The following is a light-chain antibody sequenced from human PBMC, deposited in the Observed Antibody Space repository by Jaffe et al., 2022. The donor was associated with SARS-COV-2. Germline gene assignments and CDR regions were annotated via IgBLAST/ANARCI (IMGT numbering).Light chain of an antibody. J-gene: IGLJ1*01. V-gene: IGLV2-14*01. Sequence: QSALTQPASVSGSPGQSITISCTGLSSDVGDYNYVSWYQQHPGKAPKLMISEVSNRPFGVSNRFSGAKSGNTASLTISGLQAEDEADYYCSTCTTSSTLAYVFGSGTKVTVL. CDR3: STCTTSSTLAYV. CDR1: SSDVGDYNY. CDR2: EVS.